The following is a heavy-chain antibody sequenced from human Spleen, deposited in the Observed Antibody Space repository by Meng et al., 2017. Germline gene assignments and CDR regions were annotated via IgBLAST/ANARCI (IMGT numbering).Heavy chain of an antibody. V-gene: IGHV4-34*01. Sequence: GSLRLSCAVYGGSFGRYSWSWIRQPPEKGLEWIGEINHSGSTDYNRSLKSRVSISLDTSKNQFSLKLSSVTAADTAVYYCAREWIAVAGTRRYFDYWGQGTLVTVSS. CDR1: GGSFGRYS. CDR2: INHSGST. CDR3: AREWIAVAGTRRYFDY. J-gene: IGHJ4*02. D-gene: IGHD6-19*01.